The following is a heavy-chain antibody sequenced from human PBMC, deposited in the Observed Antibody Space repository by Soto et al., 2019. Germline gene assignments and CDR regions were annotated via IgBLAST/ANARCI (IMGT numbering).Heavy chain of an antibody. Sequence: ASVKVSCKASGYTFTGYYMHWVRQAPGQGLEWMGWINPNSGGTNYAQKFQGWVTMTRETSISTAYMELSRLRSDDTAVYYCARAGRAAAHGRRWFDPWGQGTLVTVSS. V-gene: IGHV1-2*04. D-gene: IGHD6-13*01. CDR2: INPNSGGT. J-gene: IGHJ5*02. CDR1: GYTFTGYY. CDR3: ARAGRAAAHGRRWFDP.